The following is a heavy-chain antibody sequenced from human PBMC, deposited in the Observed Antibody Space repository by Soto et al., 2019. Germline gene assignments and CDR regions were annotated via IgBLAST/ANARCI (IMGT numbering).Heavy chain of an antibody. CDR2: ISSSSRTT. D-gene: IGHD6-6*01. CDR3: ARDVYRYSSSSPEDV. J-gene: IGHJ6*02. Sequence: PWGSLRLSCAASGFTFSDYYMSWIHQAPGKGLDWVAYISSSSRTTKYGDSVKGRFTISRDNAKNSLFLQMNSLRGEDTAVYYCARDVYRYSSSSPEDVWGQGTTGTVSS. V-gene: IGHV3-11*06. CDR1: GFTFSDYY.